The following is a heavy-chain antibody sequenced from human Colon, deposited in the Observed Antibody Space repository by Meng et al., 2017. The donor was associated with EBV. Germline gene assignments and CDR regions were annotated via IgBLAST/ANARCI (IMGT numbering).Heavy chain of an antibody. J-gene: IGHJ4*02. D-gene: IGHD2-15*01. CDR3: TTYAVGAGGRGY. Sequence: HLPAVWPGLLKPTKTLSLTCVVSGDFISSGNYHLSLIRQAPGKGLEWIGHSESTSYNPSLRSRVVISVDTAKNQFSLRLDSVTAADTAVYYCTTYAVGAGGRGYWGPGTLVTVSS. CDR2: HSEST. V-gene: IGHV4-30-4*01. CDR1: GDFISSGNYH.